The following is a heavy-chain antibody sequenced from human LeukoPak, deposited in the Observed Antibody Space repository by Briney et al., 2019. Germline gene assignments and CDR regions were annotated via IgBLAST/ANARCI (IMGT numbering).Heavy chain of an antibody. CDR1: GFTFSGSA. CDR2: IRSKANSYAT. V-gene: IGHV3-73*01. D-gene: IGHD2-2*01. CDR3: TSRTSLIHRVVPANYYGMDV. J-gene: IGHJ6*02. Sequence: GGSLRLSCAASGFTFSGSAMHWVRQASGKGLEWVGRIRSKANSYATAYAASVKGRFTISRDDSKNTAYLQMNSLKTEDTAVYYCTSRTSLIHRVVPANYYGMDVWGQGTTVTVSS.